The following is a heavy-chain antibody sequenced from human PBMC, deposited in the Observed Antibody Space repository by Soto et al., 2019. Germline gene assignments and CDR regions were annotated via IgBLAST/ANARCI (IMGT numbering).Heavy chain of an antibody. CDR1: GGSISSGGYY. J-gene: IGHJ4*02. V-gene: IGHV4-31*03. CDR2: IYYSGST. D-gene: IGHD4-17*01. CDR3: ARYAYGDYATFDY. Sequence: ASETLSLTCTVSGGSISSGGYYWSWIRQHPGKCLEWIGYIYYSGSTYYNPSLKSRVTISVDTSKNQFSLKLSSVTAADTAVYYCARYAYGDYATFDYWGQGTLVTVSS.